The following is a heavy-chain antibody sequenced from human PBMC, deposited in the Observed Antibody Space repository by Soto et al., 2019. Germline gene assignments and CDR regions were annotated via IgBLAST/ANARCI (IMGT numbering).Heavy chain of an antibody. D-gene: IGHD3-10*01. CDR3: ASDYYGSGYPDY. CDR2: INAGNGNT. V-gene: IGHV1-3*01. J-gene: IGHJ4*02. Sequence: ASVKVSCKASGYTFTSYARHWVRQAPGQRLEWMGWINAGNGNTKYSQKFQGRVTITRDTSASTAYMELSSLRSEDTAVYYCASDYYGSGYPDYWGQGTLVTVCS. CDR1: GYTFTSYA.